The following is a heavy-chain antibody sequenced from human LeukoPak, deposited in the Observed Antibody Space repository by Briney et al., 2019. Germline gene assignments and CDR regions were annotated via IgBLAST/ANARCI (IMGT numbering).Heavy chain of an antibody. CDR1: GYTFINYA. J-gene: IGHJ4*02. CDR2: INTNSGNT. D-gene: IGHD5-12*01. Sequence: ASVKVSCKASGYTFINYAFSWVRQAPGQGLEWMGWINTNSGNTNYLKRLQGRLTLTTDTSTSTAYMELRSLTSDDTAVYYCVRDFPTTSVRHFEYWGQGTLVTVSS. CDR3: VRDFPTTSVRHFEY. V-gene: IGHV1-18*01.